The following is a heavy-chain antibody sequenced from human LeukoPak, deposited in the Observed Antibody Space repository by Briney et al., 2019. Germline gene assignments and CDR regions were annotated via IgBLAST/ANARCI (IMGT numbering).Heavy chain of an antibody. V-gene: IGHV3-21*01. CDR1: GFTFSSYS. D-gene: IGHD2-2*01. J-gene: IGHJ4*02. Sequence: PGGSLRPSCAASGFTFSSYSMNWVRQAPGKGLEWVSSISSSSSYIYYADSVKGRFTISRDNAKNSLYLQMNSLRAEDTAVYYCARDCSTTSCYDYWGQGTLVTVSS. CDR2: ISSSSSYI. CDR3: ARDCSTTSCYDY.